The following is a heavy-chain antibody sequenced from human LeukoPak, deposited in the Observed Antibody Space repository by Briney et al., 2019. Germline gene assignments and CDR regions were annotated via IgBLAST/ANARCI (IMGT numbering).Heavy chain of an antibody. CDR1: GYTFTGYY. J-gene: IGHJ1*01. D-gene: IGHD3-3*01. CDR2: INPNSGGT. Sequence: ASVKVSCKASGYTFTGYYMHWVRQAPGQGLEWMGWINPNSGGTNYAQKFQGWVTMTRDTSISTAYMELSSLRSEDTAVYYCARAHHITIFGVVIKGRYFQHWGQGTLVTVSS. CDR3: ARAHHITIFGVVIKGRYFQH. V-gene: IGHV1-2*04.